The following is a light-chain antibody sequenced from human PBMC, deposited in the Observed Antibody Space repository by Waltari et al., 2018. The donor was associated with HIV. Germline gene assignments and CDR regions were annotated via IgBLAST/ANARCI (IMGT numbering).Light chain of an antibody. Sequence: QSALTQPRSVSGSPGQSVTMSCAGTSNDVGGYNYVSWYQQHPGKAPKLMIYDVKKRPSGVPDRFSGSKSGNTASLTISGLQADDEADYYCCSYAGSYTGVFGTGTKVTVL. V-gene: IGLV2-11*01. CDR3: CSYAGSYTGV. CDR2: DVK. J-gene: IGLJ1*01. CDR1: SNDVGGYNY.